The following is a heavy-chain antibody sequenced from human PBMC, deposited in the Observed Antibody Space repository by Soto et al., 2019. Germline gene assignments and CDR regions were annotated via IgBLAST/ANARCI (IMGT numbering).Heavy chain of an antibody. J-gene: IGHJ3*02. Sequence: SVKVSCKASGGTFSSYAISWVRQAPGQGLEWMGGIIPIFGTANYAQKFQGRVTITADESTSTAYMELSSLRSEDTAVYYCARDGRGGGAFDIWGQGTMVTVSS. CDR2: IIPIFGTA. CDR3: ARDGRGGGAFDI. D-gene: IGHD3-10*01. V-gene: IGHV1-69*13. CDR1: GGTFSSYA.